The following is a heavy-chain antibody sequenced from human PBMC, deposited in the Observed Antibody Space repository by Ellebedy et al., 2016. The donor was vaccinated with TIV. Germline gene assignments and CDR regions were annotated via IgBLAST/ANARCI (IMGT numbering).Heavy chain of an antibody. CDR3: AKSYSGASGANDV. Sequence: PGGSLRLSCAASGVTFSNYAMAWVRQAPGKGLEWVSSISSNGGSTYYAGSVKGRFTISRDNSKSTLFLQMDSLRPEDTALYYCAKSYSGASGANDVWGQGTLVTVSS. CDR1: GVTFSNYA. J-gene: IGHJ4*02. V-gene: IGHV3-23*01. CDR2: ISSNGGST. D-gene: IGHD1-26*01.